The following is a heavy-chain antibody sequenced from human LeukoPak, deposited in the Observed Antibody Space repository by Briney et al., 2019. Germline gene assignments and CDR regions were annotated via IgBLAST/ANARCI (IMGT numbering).Heavy chain of an antibody. V-gene: IGHV1-2*04. CDR2: INPNSGGT. Sequence: ASVKVSCKVSGYTLTELSMHWVRQAPGQGLEWMGWINPNSGGTNYAQKFQGWVTMTRDTSISTAYMELSRLRSDDTAVYYCARSYSGSYNGMDVWGQGTTVTVSS. D-gene: IGHD1-26*01. J-gene: IGHJ6*02. CDR1: GYTLTELS. CDR3: ARSYSGSYNGMDV.